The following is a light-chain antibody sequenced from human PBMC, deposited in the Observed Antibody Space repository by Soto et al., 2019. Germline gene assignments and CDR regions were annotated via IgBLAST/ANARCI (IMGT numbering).Light chain of an antibody. CDR3: QHLNDYRYT. J-gene: IGKJ2*01. CDR2: AAS. Sequence: DIQLTQSPSFLSASVGDRVTITCRASQAISSSLAWYQHNPGKAPKLLIYAASTLQDGGPSSFSVSGSGTEFTLTISSLQPDDFATYYCQHLNDYRYTFGQGTKVEIK. V-gene: IGKV1-9*01. CDR1: QAISSS.